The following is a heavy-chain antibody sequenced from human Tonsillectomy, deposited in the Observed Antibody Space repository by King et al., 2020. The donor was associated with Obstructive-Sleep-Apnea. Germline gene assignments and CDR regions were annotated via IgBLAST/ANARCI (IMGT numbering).Heavy chain of an antibody. CDR2: ISAYNGNT. Sequence: QLVKSGAEVKKPGASVKVSCKASGYTFTSYGIIWVRQAPGQGLEWMGWISAYNGNTNYAQKFQGRVTMTTDTSTTTAYMELRSLRSDDTAVYYCARDLLNYDILTAYYEDYWGQGTLVTVSS. V-gene: IGHV1-18*01. CDR1: GYTFTSYG. D-gene: IGHD3-9*01. CDR3: ARDLLNYDILTAYYEDY. J-gene: IGHJ4*02.